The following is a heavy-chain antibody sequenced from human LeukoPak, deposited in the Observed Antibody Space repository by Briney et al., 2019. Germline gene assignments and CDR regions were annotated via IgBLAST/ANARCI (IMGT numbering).Heavy chain of an antibody. CDR2: INHSGST. V-gene: IGHV4-34*01. Sequence: SETLSLTCAVYGGSFSGYYWSWIRQPPGKGLEWIGEINHSGSTNYNPSLKSRVTISVDTSKNQFSLKLNSVTAADTAVYYCAKSNGYGLVDIWGQGTMVSVSS. CDR1: GGSFSGYY. J-gene: IGHJ3*02. D-gene: IGHD3-10*01. CDR3: AKSNGYGLVDI.